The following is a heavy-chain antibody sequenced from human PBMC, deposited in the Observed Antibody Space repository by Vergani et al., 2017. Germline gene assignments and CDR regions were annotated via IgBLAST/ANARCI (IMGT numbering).Heavy chain of an antibody. D-gene: IGHD4/OR15-4a*01. CDR3: ARGALRHLLTVDY. J-gene: IGHJ4*02. CDR2: IIPIFGTA. Sequence: QVQLVQSGAEVKKPGSSVKVSCKASGGTFSSYAISWVRQAPGQGLEWMGRIIPIFGTANYAPKFQGRVTMTRDTSTSTVYMELSSLRSEDTAVYYCARGALRHLLTVDYWGQGTLVTVSS. CDR1: GGTFSSYA. V-gene: IGHV1-69*06.